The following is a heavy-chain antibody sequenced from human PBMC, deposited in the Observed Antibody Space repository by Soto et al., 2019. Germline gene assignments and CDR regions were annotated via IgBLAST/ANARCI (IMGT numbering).Heavy chain of an antibody. CDR2: IIPIFGTA. D-gene: IGHD1-26*01. CDR3: ARVVVASGSIDS. V-gene: IGHV1-69*01. Sequence: GPPVKLSCKSCGVAFGCCAMRWVRQAPGQGLEWMGGIIPIFGTANYAQKFQGRVTITADESTSTAYMELSSLRSGDTAVYYCARVVVASGSIDSWGQGTLVTSPQ. J-gene: IGHJ4*02. CDR1: GVAFGCCA.